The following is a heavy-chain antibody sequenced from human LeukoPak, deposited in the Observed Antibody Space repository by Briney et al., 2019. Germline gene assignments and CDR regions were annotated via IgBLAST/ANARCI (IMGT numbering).Heavy chain of an antibody. D-gene: IGHD3-10*01. J-gene: IGHJ3*02. CDR2: INSDGSST. Sequence: GGSPRLSCAASGFTFSSYWMHWVRQAPGKGLVWVSRINSDGSSTSYADSVKGRFTISRDNAKNTLYLQMNSLRAEDTAVYYCAREWFPGAFDIWGQGTMVTVSS. CDR3: AREWFPGAFDI. V-gene: IGHV3-74*01. CDR1: GFTFSSYW.